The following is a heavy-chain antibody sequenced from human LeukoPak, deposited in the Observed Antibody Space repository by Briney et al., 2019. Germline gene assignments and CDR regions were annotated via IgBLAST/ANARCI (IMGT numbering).Heavy chain of an antibody. V-gene: IGHV1-2*02. J-gene: IGHJ4*02. D-gene: IGHD2-8*01. CDR2: INPNSGGT. CDR3: ARYVMGLDF. Sequence: ASVKVSCKASGYTFTGYYVLWVRQAPGQGLEWMGWINPNSGGTNYAQKFQGRVTMTRDTSISTAYMELSRLRSDDTAVYYCARYVMGLDFWGQGTLVTVSS. CDR1: GYTFTGYY.